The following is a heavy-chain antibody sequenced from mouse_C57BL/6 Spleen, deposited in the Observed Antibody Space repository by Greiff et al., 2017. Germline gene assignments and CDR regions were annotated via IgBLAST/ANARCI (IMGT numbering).Heavy chain of an antibody. D-gene: IGHD1-1*01. J-gene: IGHJ2*01. V-gene: IGHV1-69*01. CDR2: IDPSDSYT. Sequence: QVQLQQPGAELVMPGASVKLSCKASGYTFTSYWMHWVKQRPGQGLEWIGEIDPSDSYTNYNQKFKGKSTLTVDKYSSTAYMQLSSRTSEDSAVYYCARRHYGSSYVDYWGQGTTLTVSS. CDR3: ARRHYGSSYVDY. CDR1: GYTFTSYW.